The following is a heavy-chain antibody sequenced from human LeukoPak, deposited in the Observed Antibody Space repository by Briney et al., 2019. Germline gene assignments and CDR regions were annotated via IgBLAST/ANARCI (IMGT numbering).Heavy chain of an antibody. V-gene: IGHV3-73*01. D-gene: IGHD2-15*01. CDR3: TRRVGYCSGGSCYWSLDY. CDR2: IRSKANSYAT. CDR1: GFTFSGSA. Sequence: GGSLRLSCAASGFTFSGSAMHWVRQASGKGLEWVGRIRSKANSYATAYAASVKGRFTISRDDSKNTAYLQMNSLKTEDTAVYYCTRRVGYCSGGSCYWSLDYWGQGTLVTVSS. J-gene: IGHJ4*02.